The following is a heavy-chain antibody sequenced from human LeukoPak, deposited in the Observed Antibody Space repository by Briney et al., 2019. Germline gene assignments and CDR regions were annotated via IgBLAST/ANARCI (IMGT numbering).Heavy chain of an antibody. Sequence: GGSLRLSCAASGFTFSSYGMHWVRQAPGKGLEWVAFIRYDGSNKYYADSVKGRFTISRDNSKNTLYLQMNSLRAEDTAVYYCAKTGRSWELLGDWGQGTLVTVSS. CDR1: GFTFSSYG. V-gene: IGHV3-30*02. D-gene: IGHD1-26*01. CDR3: AKTGRSWELLGD. CDR2: IRYDGSNK. J-gene: IGHJ4*02.